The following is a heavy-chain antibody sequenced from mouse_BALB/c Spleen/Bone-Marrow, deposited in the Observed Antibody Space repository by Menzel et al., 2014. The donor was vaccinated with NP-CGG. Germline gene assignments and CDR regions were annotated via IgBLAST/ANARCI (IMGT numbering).Heavy chain of an antibody. D-gene: IGHD1-1*01. J-gene: IGHJ2*01. CDR1: GFNIEDTY. CDR2: IDPANGNT. Sequence: VQLQQPGAELVKPGASVKLSCTASGFNIEDTYMHWVKQRPEQGLEWIGRIDPANGNTKYDPKFQGKATITADTSSNTAYLQLNSLTSEDTAVYYCARYYYGTRYYFDYWGQGTTLTVSS. CDR3: ARYYYGTRYYFDY. V-gene: IGHV14-3*02.